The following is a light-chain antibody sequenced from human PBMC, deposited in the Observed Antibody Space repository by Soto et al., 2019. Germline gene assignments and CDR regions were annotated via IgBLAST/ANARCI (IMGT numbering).Light chain of an antibody. CDR3: QQRSNWQIT. J-gene: IGKJ5*01. CDR2: DAY. V-gene: IGKV3-11*01. CDR1: QSVRNY. Sequence: EIVLTQSPVTLSLSPGERATLSCRASQSVRNYLAWYQQKPGQAPRLLIYDAYNRAAGIPARFSGSGSGTDFTLTISSLEPEDFAVYYCQQRSNWQITFGQGTRLEIK.